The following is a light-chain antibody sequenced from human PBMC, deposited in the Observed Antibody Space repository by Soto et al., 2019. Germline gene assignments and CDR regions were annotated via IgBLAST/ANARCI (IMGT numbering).Light chain of an antibody. Sequence: EIVMTQSPATLSVSPGGSAILSCRASQHVSSNFAWYRQKPGQAPTLVIYRASTRATGIPARFSGSGSGTEFTLTISSLQSEDFAVYYCQQYNNWPYTFGQGTNLEIK. J-gene: IGKJ2*01. CDR3: QQYNNWPYT. CDR2: RAS. V-gene: IGKV3-15*01. CDR1: QHVSSN.